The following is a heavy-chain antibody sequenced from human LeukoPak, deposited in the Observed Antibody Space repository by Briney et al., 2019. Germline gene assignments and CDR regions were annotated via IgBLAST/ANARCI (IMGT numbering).Heavy chain of an antibody. CDR2: IYSGGST. V-gene: IGHV3-53*04. Sequence: GGSLRLSCAASGFTFSSYSMNWVRQAPGKGLEWVSVIYSGGSTYYADSVKGRFTISRHNSKNTLYLQMNSLRAEDTAVYYCARSEGITMVRGVLYYYYGMDVWGQGTTVTVSS. CDR1: GFTFSSYS. D-gene: IGHD3-10*01. CDR3: ARSEGITMVRGVLYYYYGMDV. J-gene: IGHJ6*02.